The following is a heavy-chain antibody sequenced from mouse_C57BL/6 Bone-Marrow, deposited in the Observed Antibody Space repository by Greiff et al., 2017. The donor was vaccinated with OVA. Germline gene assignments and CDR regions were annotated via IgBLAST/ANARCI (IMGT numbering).Heavy chain of an antibody. CDR1: GYTFTGYW. D-gene: IGHD2-1*01. Sequence: QVQLKESGAELMKPGASVKLSCKATGYTFTGYWIVWVKQRPGHGLEWIGEILPGSGSTNYNEKFKGKATFTADTSSNTAYMQLSSLTTENSAIYDCAREVYYGNYFYYFDYWGQGTTLTVSS. CDR2: ILPGSGST. J-gene: IGHJ2*01. V-gene: IGHV1-9*01. CDR3: AREVYYGNYFYYFDY.